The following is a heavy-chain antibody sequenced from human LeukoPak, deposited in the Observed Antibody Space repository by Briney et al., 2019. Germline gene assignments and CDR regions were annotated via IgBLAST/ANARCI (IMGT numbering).Heavy chain of an antibody. CDR2: LYPGGGS. CDR3: ARVGLLVRGRDSLPRFYFDL. V-gene: IGHV3-66*01. CDR1: RFIVSSNY. J-gene: IGHJ4*02. D-gene: IGHD3-10*01. Sequence: GGSLRLSCAPSRFIVSSNYITSVRQAPGEGLEWVSVLYPGGGSYYKDSVKGRFTISGDNSDGKLYLQMNSLSAEDTAVYFCARVGLLVRGRDSLPRFYFDLWGQGTLVTVSS.